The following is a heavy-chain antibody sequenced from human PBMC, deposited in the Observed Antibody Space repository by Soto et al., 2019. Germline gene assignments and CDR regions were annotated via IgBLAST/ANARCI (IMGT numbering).Heavy chain of an antibody. V-gene: IGHV3-7*01. Sequence: GGSLRLSCVASGFTFTTYWMSWVRQAPGKGLQWVANIRQDGGAQYYVDSMKGRFTISRDNSKNTLYLQMDSLRAEDTAVYYCARDSFGLDVWGQGTTVTVSS. CDR1: GFTFTTYW. CDR2: IRQDGGAQ. CDR3: ARDSFGLDV. J-gene: IGHJ6*02.